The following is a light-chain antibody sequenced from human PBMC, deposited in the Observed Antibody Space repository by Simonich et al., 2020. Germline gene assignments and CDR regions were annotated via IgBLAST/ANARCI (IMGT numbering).Light chain of an antibody. CDR2: WES. CDR1: QSVLYSSNNTNY. V-gene: IGKV4-1*01. Sequence: DIVMTQSPDSLAVSLGERATINCKSSQSVLYSSNNTNYLAWYQQKPGQPPTLLIYWESTRESGVPDRFSGSGSGTDFTLTISSLQAEDVAVYYCQQYYSTPFTFGPGTKVDIK. CDR3: QQYYSTPFT. J-gene: IGKJ3*01.